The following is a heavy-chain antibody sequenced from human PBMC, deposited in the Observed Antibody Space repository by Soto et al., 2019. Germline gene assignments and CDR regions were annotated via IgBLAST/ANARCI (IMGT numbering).Heavy chain of an antibody. CDR2: ISSSSSYI. Sequence: PGGSLRLSCAASGFTFSSYSMNWVRQAPGKGLEWVSSISSSSSYIYYADSVKGRFTISRDNAKNSLYLQMNSLRAEDTAVYYCAREELRYYYDSSGYYLDYWGQGTLVTVSS. CDR3: AREELRYYYDSSGYYLDY. D-gene: IGHD3-22*01. V-gene: IGHV3-21*01. J-gene: IGHJ4*02. CDR1: GFTFSSYS.